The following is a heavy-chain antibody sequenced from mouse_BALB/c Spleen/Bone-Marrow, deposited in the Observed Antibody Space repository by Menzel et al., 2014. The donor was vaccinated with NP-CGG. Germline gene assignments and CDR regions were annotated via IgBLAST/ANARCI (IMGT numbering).Heavy chain of an antibody. J-gene: IGHJ2*01. V-gene: IGHV1-31*01. Sequence: VQLQQSGPELVKPGASVKISCKASGYSFTGYYMHWVEQSHVKSLEWIGRINPYNGATSYNQNFKDKASLTVDKSSSTAYMELHSLTSEDSAVYYCARGIYYGGYFDYWGQGTTLTVSS. CDR1: GYSFTGYY. CDR3: ARGIYYGGYFDY. D-gene: IGHD1-1*01. CDR2: INPYNGAT.